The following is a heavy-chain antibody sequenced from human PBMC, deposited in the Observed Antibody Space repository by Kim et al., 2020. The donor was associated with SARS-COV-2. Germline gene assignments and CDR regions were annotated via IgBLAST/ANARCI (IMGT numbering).Heavy chain of an antibody. CDR1: GGSISSSSYY. CDR2: IDYSGST. Sequence: SETLSLTCTVSGGSISSSSYYWGWIRQPPGKGLEWIGSIDYSGSTYYNPSLKSRVTISVDTSKNQFSLKLSSVTAADTAVYYCAGSLHYYGDYAPGWFDP. J-gene: IGHJ5*02. D-gene: IGHD4-17*01. CDR3: AGSLHYYGDYAPGWFDP. V-gene: IGHV4-39*07.